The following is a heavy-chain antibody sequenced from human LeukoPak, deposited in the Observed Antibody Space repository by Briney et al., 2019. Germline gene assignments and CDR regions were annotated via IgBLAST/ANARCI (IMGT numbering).Heavy chain of an antibody. CDR2: ISSSSYYI. CDR3: AREIPYSSSWYNWFDP. V-gene: IGHV3-21*01. J-gene: IGHJ5*02. D-gene: IGHD6-13*01. Sequence: PGGSLRLSCAASGFTFSSYSMNWVRQAPGKGLEWVSSISSSSYYIYYADSVKGRFTISRDNAKNSLYLQMNSLRAEDTAVYYCAREIPYSSSWYNWFDPWGQGTLVTVSS. CDR1: GFTFSSYS.